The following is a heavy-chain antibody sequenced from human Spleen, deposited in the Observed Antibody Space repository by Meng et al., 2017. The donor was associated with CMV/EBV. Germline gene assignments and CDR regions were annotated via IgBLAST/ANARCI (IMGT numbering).Heavy chain of an antibody. Sequence: GGSLRLSCAASGFTFSPYTMNWVRQAPGKGLEWVSSISGSSGNMYYADSVKGRFTISRDNAKNSLYLHMNSLRAEDTALYYCVKDRGSIAADDSYYYGMDVWGQGTTVTVSS. D-gene: IGHD6-13*01. CDR1: GFTFSPYT. J-gene: IGHJ6*02. CDR2: ISGSSGNM. V-gene: IGHV3-21*04. CDR3: VKDRGSIAADDSYYYGMDV.